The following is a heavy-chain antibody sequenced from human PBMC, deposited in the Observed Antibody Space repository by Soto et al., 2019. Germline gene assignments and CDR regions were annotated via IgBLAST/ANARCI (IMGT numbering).Heavy chain of an antibody. V-gene: IGHV4-34*01. CDR2: INHSGST. CDR1: GGSFSGYY. CDR3: ARFGIWHQTYYYYYMDV. Sequence: QVQLQQWGAGLLKPSETLSLTCAVYGGSFSGYYWSWIRQPPGKGLEWIGEINHSGSTNYNPSLKSRVTISVDTSKNQFSLKLSSVTAADTAVYYCARFGIWHQTYYYYYMDVWGKASTVTVSS. J-gene: IGHJ6*03. D-gene: IGHD2-15*01.